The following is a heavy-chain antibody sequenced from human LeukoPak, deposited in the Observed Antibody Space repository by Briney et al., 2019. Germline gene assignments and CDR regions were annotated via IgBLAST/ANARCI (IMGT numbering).Heavy chain of an antibody. Sequence: SETLSLTCTVSSGSISTSNYYWGWVRQPPGKALEWIGNIFYSGSTYYSPSLKSRVTISLDTSKNQFSLKLSSVTAADTAVYYCARLKYSGSYCDYWGQGTLVTVSS. CDR3: ARLKYSGSYCDY. J-gene: IGHJ4*02. V-gene: IGHV4-39*01. D-gene: IGHD1-26*01. CDR2: IFYSGST. CDR1: SGSISTSNYY.